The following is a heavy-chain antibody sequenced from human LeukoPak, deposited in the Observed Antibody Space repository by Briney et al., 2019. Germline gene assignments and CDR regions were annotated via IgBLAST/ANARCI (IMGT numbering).Heavy chain of an antibody. V-gene: IGHV1-69*05. D-gene: IGHD1-1*01. CDR1: GYTFTSYG. J-gene: IGHJ5*02. CDR3: ARGRSRQYNWNDVNWFDP. CDR2: IIPMFGTA. Sequence: ASVKVSCEASGYTFTSYGISWVRQAPGQGLEWMGGIIPMFGTAYYAQKFQGRVTVTTDESMNTAHMELSSLISEDTAVYYCARGRSRQYNWNDVNWFDPWGQGTLVTVSS.